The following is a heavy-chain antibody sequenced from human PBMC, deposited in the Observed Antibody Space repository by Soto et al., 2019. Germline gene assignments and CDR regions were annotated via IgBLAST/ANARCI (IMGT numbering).Heavy chain of an antibody. V-gene: IGHV3-23*01. CDR2: ISGSGGST. CDR3: AKIGTSGWLRSYFAF. Sequence: HPGGSLRLSCAASGFTFSSYAMSWVRQAPGKGLEWVSAISGSGGSTYYADSVKGRFTISRDNSKNALYLQMNSLRAEDTAVYYCAKIGTSGWLRSYFAFCGQGTLVTVSS. J-gene: IGHJ4*02. D-gene: IGHD5-12*01. CDR1: GFTFSSYA.